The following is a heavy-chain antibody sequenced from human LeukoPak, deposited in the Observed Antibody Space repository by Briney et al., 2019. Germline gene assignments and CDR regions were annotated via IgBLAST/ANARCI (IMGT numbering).Heavy chain of an antibody. CDR3: ARLLSSIGAAGTLDY. CDR1: GPHMCLY. Sequence: SETLSLPCCVRGPHMCLYLEFALRQPPGKGLEWIGYIYYSGSPNYNPSLKSRVTISVDTSRNQFSLKLRSVTAADTAVYYCARLLSSIGAAGTLDYWGQGTLVTVSS. V-gene: IGHV4-59*08. CDR2: IYYSGSP. D-gene: IGHD6-13*01. J-gene: IGHJ4*02.